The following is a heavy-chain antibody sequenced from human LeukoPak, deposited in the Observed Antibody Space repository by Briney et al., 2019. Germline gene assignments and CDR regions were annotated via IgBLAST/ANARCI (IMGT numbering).Heavy chain of an antibody. D-gene: IGHD2-2*01. Sequence: PSETLSLTCSVSGGSISSYYWSWIRQPPGKGLEWIGYIYHSGSTNYNPSLKSRVTISVDTSKNQFSLKLSSVTAADTAVYYCARSTSPTAANRAFDTWGQGTMVTVSS. CDR1: GGSISSYY. V-gene: IGHV4-59*01. CDR2: IYHSGST. J-gene: IGHJ3*02. CDR3: ARSTSPTAANRAFDT.